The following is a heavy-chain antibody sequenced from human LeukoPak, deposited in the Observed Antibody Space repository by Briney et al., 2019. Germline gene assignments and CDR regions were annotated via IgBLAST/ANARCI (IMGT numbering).Heavy chain of an antibody. CDR2: INWNGGST. V-gene: IGHV3-20*04. Sequence: PGGSLRLSCAASGFTFDDYGMSWVRQAPGKGLEWVSGINWNGGSTGYADSVKGRFTISRDNAKNSLYLQMNSLRAEDTALYYCAREGAYYYDSSGSEGAFDIWGRGTMVTVSS. CDR3: AREGAYYYDSSGSEGAFDI. CDR1: GFTFDDYG. D-gene: IGHD3-22*01. J-gene: IGHJ3*02.